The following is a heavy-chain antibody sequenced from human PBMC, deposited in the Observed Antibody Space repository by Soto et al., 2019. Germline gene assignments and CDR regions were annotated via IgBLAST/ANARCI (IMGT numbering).Heavy chain of an antibody. Sequence: EVQLVESGGGLVKPGGSLRLSCAASGFTFSSYSMNWVRQAPGKGLDWVSSISSSSSYIYYADSVKSRFTISIRNATNSMYLQMNSLRAEDTAVYYCARAHWADSVGAYYCGQGTLVTVSA. CDR1: GFTFSSYS. J-gene: IGHJ4*02. V-gene: IGHV3-21*01. D-gene: IGHD1-26*01. CDR3: ARAHWADSVGAYY. CDR2: ISSSSSYI.